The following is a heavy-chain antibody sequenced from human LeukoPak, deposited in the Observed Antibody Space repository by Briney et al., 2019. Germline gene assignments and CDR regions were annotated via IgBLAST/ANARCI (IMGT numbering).Heavy chain of an antibody. D-gene: IGHD3-10*01. CDR3: ARGGPSGSGSYYQTNWFDP. V-gene: IGHV1-2*02. J-gene: IGHJ5*02. Sequence: GASVKVSCKASGYTFTGYYIHWVRQAPGQGLEWMGWINPNSGGTNYAQKFQGRVTMTRDTSISTAYMELSRLTSDDTAAYYCARGGPSGSGSYYQTNWFDPWGQGTLVTVSS. CDR1: GYTFTGYY. CDR2: INPNSGGT.